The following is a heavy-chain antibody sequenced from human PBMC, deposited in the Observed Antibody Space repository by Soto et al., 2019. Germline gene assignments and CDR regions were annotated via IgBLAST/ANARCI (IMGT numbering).Heavy chain of an antibody. CDR1: GFTFSSNW. D-gene: IGHD6-19*01. V-gene: IGHV3-74*01. J-gene: IGHJ4*02. CDR2: IDNDGSSR. Sequence: EVQLVESGGGLVQPGGSLRLSCAASGFTFSSNWMHWVRQGPWKGLVWVSRIDNDGSSRDYADSVKGRFTISRDNAKNTLYLEMSSLRAAVTAVYYCATGSGWYSPDYWGQGTLVNVSS. CDR3: ATGSGWYSPDY.